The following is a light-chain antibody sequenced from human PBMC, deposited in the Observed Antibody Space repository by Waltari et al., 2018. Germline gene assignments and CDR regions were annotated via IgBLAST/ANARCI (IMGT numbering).Light chain of an antibody. Sequence: QAGLTQPPSVSKVLRQPATLTCPWNSTNFGNRGQALLQQHQGHPPKRLFYRNHTRPSGIPERLSASRSGNTASLTITGLQPEDEATYYCSAWDSSLSAWVFGGGTKLTVL. CDR2: RNH. CDR3: SAWDSSLSAWV. V-gene: IGLV10-54*01. J-gene: IGLJ3*02. CDR1: STNFGNRG.